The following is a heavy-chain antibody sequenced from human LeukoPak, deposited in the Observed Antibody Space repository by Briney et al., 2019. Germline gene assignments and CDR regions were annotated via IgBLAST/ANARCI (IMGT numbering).Heavy chain of an antibody. Sequence: GGSLRLSCSASGFTFSSYAMHWVRPAAGKGLEHVSAISSNGGGTYYADSVKGRFTISRDNSKNTLNLQMTSLRPDDTALYYCVSRDGYNYNYWGQGTLVTVSS. J-gene: IGHJ4*02. CDR2: ISSNGGGT. CDR1: GFTFSSYA. V-gene: IGHV3-64D*06. CDR3: VSRDGYNYNY. D-gene: IGHD5-24*01.